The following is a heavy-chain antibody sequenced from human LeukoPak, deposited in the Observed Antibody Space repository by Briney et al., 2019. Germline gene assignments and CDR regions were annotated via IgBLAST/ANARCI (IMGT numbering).Heavy chain of an antibody. V-gene: IGHV1-69*05. J-gene: IGHJ6*03. CDR3: ARGPRSIAARPYYYYMDV. CDR1: GGTFSSYA. D-gene: IGHD6-6*01. Sequence: ASVKVSCKASGGTFSSYAISWVRQAPGQGLEWMGGIIPIFGTANYAQKFQGRVTITRNTSISTAYMELSSLRSEDTAVYYCARGPRSIAARPYYYYMDVWGKGTTVTVSS. CDR2: IIPIFGTA.